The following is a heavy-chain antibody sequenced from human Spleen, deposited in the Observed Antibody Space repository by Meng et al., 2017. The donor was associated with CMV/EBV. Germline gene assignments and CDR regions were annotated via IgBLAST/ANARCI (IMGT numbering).Heavy chain of an antibody. CDR2: ISADNGDT. Sequence: ASVKVSCKASGYSFTKYGISWVRQAPGQGLEWMGWISADNGDTNYAQKFQGRVTMTTVTSTNIASMELRSLRSDDTAVYYCARDWCTGGTCYSSPFDYWGQGTLVTVSS. V-gene: IGHV1-18*01. J-gene: IGHJ4*02. CDR3: ARDWCTGGTCYSSPFDY. CDR1: GYSFTKYG. D-gene: IGHD2-21*01.